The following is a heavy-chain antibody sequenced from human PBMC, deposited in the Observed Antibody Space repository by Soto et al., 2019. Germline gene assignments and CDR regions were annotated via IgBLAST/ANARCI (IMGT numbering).Heavy chain of an antibody. CDR2: TFYSGST. CDR1: GGSINSYY. V-gene: IGHV4-59*01. CDR3: ARDKGRYDSGMDV. D-gene: IGHD3-9*01. J-gene: IGHJ6*02. Sequence: QVQLQESGPGLVKPSETLSLTCTVSGGSINSYYWSWIRQPPGKGLEWIGYTFYSGSTKYNPSLKRRATISVDTSKTHFSLNLSSVTAADTAVYYCARDKGRYDSGMDVWGQGTTVTVSS.